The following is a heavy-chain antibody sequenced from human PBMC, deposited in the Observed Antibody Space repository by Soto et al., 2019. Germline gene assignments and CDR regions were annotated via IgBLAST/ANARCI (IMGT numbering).Heavy chain of an antibody. CDR1: GSTFSSYA. CDR2: VXPXXGPA. Sequence: QVQLVQSGAEVKKPGSSVKVSCKASGSTFSSYAISWVRQAPGQGLEWMGGVXPXXGPANYAQKFQGRVTITADESTXXXXXXXXXXXXXXXXXXXXXXXLSLPERFDPWGQGTLVTVSS. J-gene: IGHJ5*02. D-gene: IGHD1-26*01. CDR3: XXXLSLPERFDP. V-gene: IGHV1-69*01.